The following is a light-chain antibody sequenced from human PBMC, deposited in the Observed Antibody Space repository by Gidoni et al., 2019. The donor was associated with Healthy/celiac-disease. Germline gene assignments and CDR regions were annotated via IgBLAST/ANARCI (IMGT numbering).Light chain of an antibody. V-gene: IGLV2-23*02. J-gene: IGLJ2*01. Sequence: QSALTQPASVSGSPGQSITISCTGTSSDVGSSNLVSWYQQHPGKAPKLMIYEVSKRPSGVSNRFSGSKSGNTASLTISGLQAEDEADYYCCSYAGSSTFHVVFGGGTKLTVL. CDR2: EVS. CDR3: CSYAGSSTFHVV. CDR1: SSDVGSSNL.